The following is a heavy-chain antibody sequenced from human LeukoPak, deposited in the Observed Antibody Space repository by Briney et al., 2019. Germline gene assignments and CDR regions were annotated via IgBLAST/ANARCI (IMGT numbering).Heavy chain of an antibody. J-gene: IGHJ4*02. CDR3: ARHLSGVTGYTYGRGIDY. Sequence: PGGSLRLSCAASGFTFSNSGMTWVRQAPGRGLEWVSGISVNGGSTYYADSVKGRFTISRDNSKNTLYLQMNSLRAEDTAVYYCARHLSGVTGYTYGRGIDYWGQGTLVTVSS. V-gene: IGHV3-23*01. CDR2: ISVNGGST. D-gene: IGHD5-18*01. CDR1: GFTFSNSG.